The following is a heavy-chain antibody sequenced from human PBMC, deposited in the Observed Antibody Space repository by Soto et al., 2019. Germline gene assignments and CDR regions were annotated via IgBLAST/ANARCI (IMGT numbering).Heavy chain of an antibody. CDR1: GYTFTSYG. CDR3: ARGRSSSWLPFHYYGMDV. CDR2: ISAYNGNT. D-gene: IGHD6-13*01. V-gene: IGHV1-18*01. Sequence: GASVKVSCKASGYTFTSYGISWVRQAPGQGLEWMGWISAYNGNTNYAQKLQGRVTMTTDTSTSTAYMELRSLRSDDTAVYYCARGRSSSWLPFHYYGMDVWGQGTTVTVSS. J-gene: IGHJ6*02.